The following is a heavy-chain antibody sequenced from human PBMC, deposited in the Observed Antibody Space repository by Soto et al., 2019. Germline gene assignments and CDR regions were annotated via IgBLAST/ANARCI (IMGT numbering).Heavy chain of an antibody. CDR3: ARDSHTPGDWHDYYYYMDV. CDR1: GFTFSSYG. J-gene: IGHJ6*03. V-gene: IGHV3-33*01. Sequence: GGSLRLSCAASGFTFSSYGMHWVRQAPGKGLEWVAVIWYDGSNKYYADSVKGRFTISRDNSKNTLYLQMNSLRAEDTAVYYCARDSHTPGDWHDYYYYMDVWGKGTTVTVSS. CDR2: IWYDGSNK. D-gene: IGHD7-27*01.